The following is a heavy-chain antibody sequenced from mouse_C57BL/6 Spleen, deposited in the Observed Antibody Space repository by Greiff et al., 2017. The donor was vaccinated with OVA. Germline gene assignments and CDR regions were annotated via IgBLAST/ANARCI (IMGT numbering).Heavy chain of an antibody. Sequence: EVKLVESGGGLVKPGGSLKLSCAASGFTFSSYAMSWVRQTPEKRLEWVATISDGGSYTYYPDNVKGRFTISRDNAKNNLYLQMSHLKSEDTAMYYCARRFTTVVATYFDDWGQGTTLTVSS. CDR3: ARRFTTVVATYFDD. V-gene: IGHV5-4*03. CDR2: ISDGGSYT. D-gene: IGHD1-1*01. J-gene: IGHJ2*01. CDR1: GFTFSSYA.